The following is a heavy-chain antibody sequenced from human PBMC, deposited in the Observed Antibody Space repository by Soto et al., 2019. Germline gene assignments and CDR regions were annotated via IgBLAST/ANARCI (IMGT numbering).Heavy chain of an antibody. Sequence: EVQLVESGGGLVKPGGSLRLSCAASGFTFSSYSMNWVRQAPGKGLEWVSSISSSSSYIYYADSVKGRFTISRDNAKNSLYLQMNSLRAEDTAVYYCARDYPGITMIPWLGNAFDIWGQGTMVTVSS. CDR3: ARDYPGITMIPWLGNAFDI. J-gene: IGHJ3*02. D-gene: IGHD3-22*01. V-gene: IGHV3-21*01. CDR1: GFTFSSYS. CDR2: ISSSSSYI.